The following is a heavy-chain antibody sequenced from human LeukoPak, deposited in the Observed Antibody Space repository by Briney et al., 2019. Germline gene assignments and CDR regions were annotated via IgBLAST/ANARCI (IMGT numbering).Heavy chain of an antibody. D-gene: IGHD2/OR15-2a*01. CDR1: GYTFTSYY. V-gene: IGHV1-46*01. J-gene: IGHJ5*02. CDR2: INPSGGST. CDR3: AREWAGIFGSS. Sequence: ASVKFSCKASGYTFTSYYMHWVRQAPGQGLEWMGIINPSGGSTSYAQKFQGRVTMTRDTSTSTVYMKLSSLRSEDTAMYYCAREWAGIFGSSWGQGTLVTVSS.